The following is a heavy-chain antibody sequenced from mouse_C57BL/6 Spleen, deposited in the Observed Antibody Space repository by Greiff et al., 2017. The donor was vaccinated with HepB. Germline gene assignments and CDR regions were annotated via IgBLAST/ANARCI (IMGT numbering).Heavy chain of an antibody. V-gene: IGHV1-4*01. CDR3: ARGGMVTTGNFDV. CDR1: GYTFTSYT. J-gene: IGHJ1*03. CDR2: INPSSGYT. Sequence: QVQLQQSGAELARPGASVKMSCKASGYTFTSYTMHWVNQRPGQGLEWIGYINPSSGYTKYNQKFKDKATLTADKSSSTAYMQLSSLTSEDSAVYYCARGGMVTTGNFDVWGTGTTVTVSS. D-gene: IGHD2-2*01.